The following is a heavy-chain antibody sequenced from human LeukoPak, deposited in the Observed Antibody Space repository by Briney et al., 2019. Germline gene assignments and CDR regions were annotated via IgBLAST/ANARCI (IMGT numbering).Heavy chain of an antibody. CDR3: ARPAYRGSYYDAFDI. Sequence: SETLFLTCTVSGGSISSSSYYWGWIRQPPGKGLEWIGSIYYSGSTYYNPSLKSRVTISVDTSKNKFSLKLNSVTAADTAVYYCARPAYRGSYYDAFDIWGQGTMVTVSS. J-gene: IGHJ3*02. CDR2: IYYSGST. V-gene: IGHV4-39*01. CDR1: GGSISSSSYY. D-gene: IGHD1-26*01.